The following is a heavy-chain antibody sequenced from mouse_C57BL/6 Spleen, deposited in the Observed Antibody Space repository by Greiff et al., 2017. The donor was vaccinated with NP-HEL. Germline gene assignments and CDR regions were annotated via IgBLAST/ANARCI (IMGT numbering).Heavy chain of an antibody. CDR3: ARGIYYDYDPWFAY. V-gene: IGHV1-52*01. J-gene: IGHJ3*01. Sequence: QVQLQQPGAELVRPGSSVKLPCKASGYTFTSYWMHWVKQRPIQGLEWIGNIDPSDSETHYNQKFKDKATLTVDKSSSTAYMQLSSLTSEDSAVYYCARGIYYDYDPWFAYWGQGTLVTVSA. D-gene: IGHD2-4*01. CDR1: GYTFTSYW. CDR2: IDPSDSET.